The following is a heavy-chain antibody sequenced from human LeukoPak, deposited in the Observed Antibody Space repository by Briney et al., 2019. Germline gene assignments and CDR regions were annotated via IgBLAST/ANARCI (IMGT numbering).Heavy chain of an antibody. Sequence: PSETLSLTCAVYGGSFSGYYWSWIRQPPGKGLEWIGEINHSGSTNYNPSLKSRVTISVDTSKNQFSLKLSAVTAADTAVYYGARDTAMALFDYWGQGTLATVSS. CDR2: INHSGST. J-gene: IGHJ4*02. D-gene: IGHD5-18*01. V-gene: IGHV4-34*01. CDR3: ARDTAMALFDY. CDR1: GGSFSGYY.